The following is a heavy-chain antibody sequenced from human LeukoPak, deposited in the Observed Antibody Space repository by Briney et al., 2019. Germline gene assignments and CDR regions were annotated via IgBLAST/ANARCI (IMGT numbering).Heavy chain of an antibody. V-gene: IGHV1-69*04. CDR1: GGTFSSYA. J-gene: IGHJ1*01. CDR2: IIPILGIA. D-gene: IGHD3-10*01. Sequence: SVKVSCKASGGTFSSYAISWVRQAPGQGLEWMGRIIPILGIANYAQKFQGRVTITADKSTSTAYMELSSLRAEDTAVYYCAKDLGYGSGSYYRAEYFQHWGQGTLVTVSS. CDR3: AKDLGYGSGSYYRAEYFQH.